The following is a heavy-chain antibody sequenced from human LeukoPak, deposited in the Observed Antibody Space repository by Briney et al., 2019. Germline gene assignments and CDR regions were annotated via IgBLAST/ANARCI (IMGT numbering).Heavy chain of an antibody. V-gene: IGHV3-23*01. J-gene: IGHJ4*02. D-gene: IGHD3-22*01. CDR3: AYYYDSSGYWDFDY. CDR1: GFTFSSYA. CDR2: ISGSGGST. Sequence: VGSLRLSCAASGFTFSSYAMSWVRQAPGKGLEWVSAISGSGGSTYYADSVKGRFTISRDNSKNTLYLQMNSLRAEDTAVYYVAYYYDSSGYWDFDYWGQGTLVTVSS.